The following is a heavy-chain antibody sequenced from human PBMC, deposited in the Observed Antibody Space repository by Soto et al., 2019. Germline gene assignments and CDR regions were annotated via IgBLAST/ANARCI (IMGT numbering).Heavy chain of an antibody. J-gene: IGHJ4*02. D-gene: IGHD6-6*01. CDR1: GYTFTSYA. CDR3: ARGDIAARSIIFY. V-gene: IGHV1-3*01. Sequence: ASVKGSCTASGYTFTSYAMHWVRQAPGQRLEWMGWINAGNGNTKYSQKFQGRVTITRDTSASTAYMELSSLRSEDTAVYYCARGDIAARSIIFYWGQGTLVTVSS. CDR2: INAGNGNT.